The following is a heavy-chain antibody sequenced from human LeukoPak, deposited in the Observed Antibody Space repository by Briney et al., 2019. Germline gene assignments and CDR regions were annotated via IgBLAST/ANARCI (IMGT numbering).Heavy chain of an antibody. J-gene: IGHJ3*02. V-gene: IGHV1-3*01. CDR3: ARRGSEYQLLWGHDAFDI. CDR1: GGTFSSYA. D-gene: IGHD2-2*01. CDR2: INAGNGNT. Sequence: GASVKVSCKASGGTFSSYAMHWVRQAPGQRLEWMGWINAGNGNTKYSQKFQGRVTITRDTSASTAYMELSSLRSEDTAVYYCARRGSEYQLLWGHDAFDIWGQGTMVTVSS.